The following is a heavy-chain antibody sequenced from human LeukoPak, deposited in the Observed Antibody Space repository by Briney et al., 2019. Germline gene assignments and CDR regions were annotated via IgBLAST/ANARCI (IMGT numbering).Heavy chain of an antibody. Sequence: SETLPLTCNASGGSIRSRGYHWGWIRQPPGKGLEWFGSMDYSGRTYHNPSLRSRVTISVDASKNQLSLNQFSLKLTSVTAADTAVYYCARQIEVPGAIDYWGQGTLVSVSS. D-gene: IGHD6-19*01. CDR3: ARQIEVPGAIDY. CDR2: MDYSGRT. CDR1: GGSIRSRGYH. J-gene: IGHJ4*02. V-gene: IGHV4-39*01.